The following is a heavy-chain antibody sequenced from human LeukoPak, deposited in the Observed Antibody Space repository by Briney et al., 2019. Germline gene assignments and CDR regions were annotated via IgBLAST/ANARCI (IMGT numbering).Heavy chain of an antibody. Sequence: PGGSLRLSCAASGFTFSTYAVTWVRQAPGKGLEWVSTISGSGDSKYYADSVKGGFNISRDNSKDTLYLQISRVRGDDTAVYYCARDRGRYYDSRGFYWGYDFDSWGQGILVTVST. J-gene: IGHJ4*02. V-gene: IGHV3-23*01. CDR2: ISGSGDSK. D-gene: IGHD3-22*01. CDR3: ARDRGRYYDSRGFYWGYDFDS. CDR1: GFTFSTYA.